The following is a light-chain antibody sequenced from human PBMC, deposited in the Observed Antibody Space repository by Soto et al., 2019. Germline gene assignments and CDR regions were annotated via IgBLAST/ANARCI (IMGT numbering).Light chain of an antibody. CDR1: QSVGSNY. J-gene: IGKJ3*01. CDR3: QQYATTPFT. CDR2: GAS. Sequence: EIVLTLSPGAVSLSLGERATVSCRASQSVGSNYLAWYQRKPGQAPRLLIYGASSRATGIPDRFSGSGSGTDFTLTISRLEPEDFSVYYCQQYATTPFTFGPGTNEDIK. V-gene: IGKV3-20*01.